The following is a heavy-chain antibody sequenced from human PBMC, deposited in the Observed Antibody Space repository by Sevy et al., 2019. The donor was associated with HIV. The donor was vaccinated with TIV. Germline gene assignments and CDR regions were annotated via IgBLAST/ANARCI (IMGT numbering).Heavy chain of an antibody. CDR3: ARVVVTSGNEYHYGMDV. Sequence: SETLSLTCTVSGGSVRSGAYYWSWVRQPPGKGLESIGYIYYSGNTNYNPSLKSRATLSVDTSKNQFSLKLNSMTAADTAVYYCARVVVTSGNEYHYGMDVWGQGTTVTVSS. J-gene: IGHJ6*02. CDR2: IYYSGNT. CDR1: GGSVRSGAYY. V-gene: IGHV4-61*08. D-gene: IGHD2-21*02.